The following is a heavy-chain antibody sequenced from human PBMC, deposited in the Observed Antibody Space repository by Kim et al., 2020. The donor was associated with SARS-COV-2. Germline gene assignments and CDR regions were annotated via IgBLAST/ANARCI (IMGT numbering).Heavy chain of an antibody. CDR1: GGTFSSYA. J-gene: IGHJ3*02. CDR3: ATFYDSSGYYYAVPAFDI. V-gene: IGHV1-69*04. CDR2: IIPILGIA. Sequence: SVKVSCKASGGTFSSYAISWVRQAPGQGLEWMGRIIPILGIANYAQKFQGRVTITADKSTSTAYMELSSLRSEDTAVYYCATFYDSSGYYYAVPAFDIWGQGTMVTVSS. D-gene: IGHD3-22*01.